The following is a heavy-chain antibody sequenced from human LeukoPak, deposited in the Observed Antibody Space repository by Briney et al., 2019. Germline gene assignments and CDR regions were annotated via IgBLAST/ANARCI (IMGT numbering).Heavy chain of an antibody. D-gene: IGHD3-16*01. V-gene: IGHV1-8*01. J-gene: IGHJ4*02. CDR1: EYTFTSYD. CDR3: ARGTRFLWGGVYGRD. CDR2: MNPNSGNT. Sequence: GASVKVSCKASEYTFTSYDINWVRQATGQGLEWMGWMNPNSGNTGYAQKFQGRVTMTRNTSISTAYMELSSLRSEDTAVYYCARGTRFLWGGVYGRDWGQGTLVTVSS.